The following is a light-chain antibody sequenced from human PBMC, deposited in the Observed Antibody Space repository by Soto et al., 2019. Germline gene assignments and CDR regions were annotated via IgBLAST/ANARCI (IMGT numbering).Light chain of an antibody. J-gene: IGLJ2*01. CDR2: EVS. CDR3: ASYTSSSTSVI. Sequence: QSVLTQPASVSGSPGQSITISCTGTSSDVGGYKYVSWYQQHPDKAPKLIIFEVSNRPSGISSRFSGSKSGNTACLTISGLQAEDEADYYCASYTSSSTSVIFGRGTKVTVL. V-gene: IGLV2-14*01. CDR1: SSDVGGYKY.